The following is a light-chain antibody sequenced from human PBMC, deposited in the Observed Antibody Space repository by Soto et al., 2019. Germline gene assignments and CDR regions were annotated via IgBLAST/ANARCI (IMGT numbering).Light chain of an antibody. Sequence: DIQMTQSPSTLSASVGDRVTITCRASQSISSWLAWYQQKPGKAPKLLIYDASSLESGVPSRFSGSGSGTEFNLTISSLQPDNFATYYCHQYNSYSWAFGHGTKVELK. CDR2: DAS. J-gene: IGKJ1*01. CDR3: HQYNSYSWA. CDR1: QSISSW. V-gene: IGKV1-5*01.